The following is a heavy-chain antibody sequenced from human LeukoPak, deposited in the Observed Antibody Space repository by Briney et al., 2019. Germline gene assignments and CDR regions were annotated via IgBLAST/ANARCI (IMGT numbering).Heavy chain of an antibody. Sequence: GASVKVSCKASGGTFSSYAISWVRQAPGQGLEWMGWISTDNGNIKYAQKFQGRVTMTTDTSTSTVYMDLRSLRSDDTAVYYCARRSPGRGAILGTTGHVVSYYYYYMDVWGKGTTVTVSS. CDR2: ISTDNGNI. CDR3: ARRSPGRGAILGTTGHVVSYYYYYMDV. J-gene: IGHJ6*03. CDR1: GGTFSSYA. V-gene: IGHV1-18*01. D-gene: IGHD1-7*01.